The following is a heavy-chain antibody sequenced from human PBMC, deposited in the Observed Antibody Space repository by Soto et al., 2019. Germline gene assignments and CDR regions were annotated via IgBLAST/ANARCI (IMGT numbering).Heavy chain of an antibody. D-gene: IGHD3-3*01. V-gene: IGHV4-59*01. J-gene: IGHJ5*02. Sequence: SETLSLTCTVSGVSISSYYWSWIRQPPGKGLEWIGYIYYSGSTNYNPSLKSRVTISVDTSKNQFSLKLSSVTAADTAVYYCARGFPLWFDPWGQGTLVTVSS. CDR2: IYYSGST. CDR3: ARGFPLWFDP. CDR1: GVSISSYY.